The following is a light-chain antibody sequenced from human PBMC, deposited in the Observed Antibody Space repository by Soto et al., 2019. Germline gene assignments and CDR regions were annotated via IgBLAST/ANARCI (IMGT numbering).Light chain of an antibody. Sequence: AIRMTQSPSSLSASTGDRVTITCRASHRLNTYLAWYQQKPGTAPKLLIYGVSSLHTGVPSRFSGSGSGTDFTLIISSLQSEDFATYFCQQYFSYPYTFGQGTKVDIK. CDR3: QQYFSYPYT. J-gene: IGKJ2*01. V-gene: IGKV1-8*01. CDR2: GVS. CDR1: HRLNTY.